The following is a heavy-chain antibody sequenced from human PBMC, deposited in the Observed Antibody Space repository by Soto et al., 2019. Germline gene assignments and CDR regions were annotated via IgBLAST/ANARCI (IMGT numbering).Heavy chain of an antibody. CDR1: GDNFNNYA. Sequence: QVPLVQSGPEVKKPGSSVKVSCQASGDNFNNYAINWVRQAPGQGLEWMGGVVPIFLTANYAQKFQGRVTITADRSTSTAYMELSSLISEYTAVYYCTRGLGYSASWGQGTLVTVSS. D-gene: IGHD7-27*01. CDR2: VVPIFLTA. V-gene: IGHV1-69*06. CDR3: TRGLGYSAS. J-gene: IGHJ4*02.